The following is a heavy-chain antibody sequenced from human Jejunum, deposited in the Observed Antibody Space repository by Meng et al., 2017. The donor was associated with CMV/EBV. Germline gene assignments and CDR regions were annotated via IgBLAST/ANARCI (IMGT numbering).Heavy chain of an antibody. CDR2: IDQDGRDK. D-gene: IGHD2-15*01. Sequence: CAASGFTFSNYAMSWARQAPGKGLEWVANIDQDGRDKFYVDSVKGRFTISRDNAKNSLYLQMDSLRAEDTAVYYCATSAAAPGDYWGQGTLVTVSS. CDR3: ATSAAAPGDY. V-gene: IGHV3-7*01. J-gene: IGHJ4*02. CDR1: GFTFSNYA.